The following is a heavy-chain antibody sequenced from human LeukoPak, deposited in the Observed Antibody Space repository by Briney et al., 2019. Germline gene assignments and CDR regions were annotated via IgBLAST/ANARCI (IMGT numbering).Heavy chain of an antibody. CDR2: IYYSGSI. V-gene: IGHV4-39*01. J-gene: IGHJ5*02. CDR3: VGIVVVAATGWFDP. Sequence: SETLSLTCTVSGGSISSSSYYWGWIRQPPGKGLEWIGTIYYSGSIYYNPSLKSRVTISVDTSKNQFSLKLSSVTAADTTVYYCVGIVVVAATGWFDPWGQGTLVTVSS. D-gene: IGHD2-15*01. CDR1: GGSISSSSYY.